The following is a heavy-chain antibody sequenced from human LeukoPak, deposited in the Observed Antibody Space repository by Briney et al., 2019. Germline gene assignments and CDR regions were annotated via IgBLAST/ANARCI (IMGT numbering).Heavy chain of an antibody. CDR3: ARSRVEAIGALDI. J-gene: IGHJ3*02. CDR1: GFTFSSHS. Sequence: GGSLRLSCAVSGFTFSSHSMNWVRQAPGKGLEWVSYISSGIDTIKYTDSVKGRFTMSRDTAKNSLFPQMNSLRVEDTALYYCARSRVEAIGALDIWGQGTMVTVSS. V-gene: IGHV3-48*01. D-gene: IGHD1-26*01. CDR2: ISSGIDTI.